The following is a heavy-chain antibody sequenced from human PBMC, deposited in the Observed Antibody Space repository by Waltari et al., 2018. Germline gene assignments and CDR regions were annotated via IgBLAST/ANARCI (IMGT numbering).Heavy chain of an antibody. V-gene: IGHV1-69*01. CDR3: ARVGGKNNYDFWSGYYDY. Sequence: QVQLVQSGAEVKKPGSSVKVSCKASGGTFSSYAISWVRQAPGQGLEWMGGIIPIFGTANYAQKFQGRVTSTADESTSTAYMELSSLRSEDTAVYYCARVGGKNNYDFWSGYYDYWGQGTLVTVSS. J-gene: IGHJ4*02. D-gene: IGHD3-3*01. CDR2: IIPIFGTA. CDR1: GGTFSSYA.